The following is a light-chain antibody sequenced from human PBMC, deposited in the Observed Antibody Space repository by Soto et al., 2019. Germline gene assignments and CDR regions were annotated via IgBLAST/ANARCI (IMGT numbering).Light chain of an antibody. V-gene: IGLV2-14*01. Sequence: QSALTQPASVSESPGQSITISCTGSSSDVGRYNYVSWYQRHQGKAPKLIIYEVTHRASGLSDRFSGSKSGNTASLTISGLQAEDEADYYCSPYKNSSILYVFGTGTKVTVL. CDR2: EVT. CDR1: SSDVGRYNY. J-gene: IGLJ1*01. CDR3: SPYKNSSILYV.